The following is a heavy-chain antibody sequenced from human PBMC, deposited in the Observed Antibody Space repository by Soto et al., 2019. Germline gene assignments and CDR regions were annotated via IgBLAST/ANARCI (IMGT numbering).Heavy chain of an antibody. D-gene: IGHD6-13*01. CDR2: IYYSGST. Sequence: QVQLQESGPGLVKPSQTLSLTCTVSGGSISSGGYYWSWIRQHPGKGLEWIGYIYYSGSTYYNPSLKSRVTISVDTSKNQFSLKLSSVTAADTAVYYCARAGETYEWYSSNSRPSGFDPWGQGTLVTVSS. CDR3: ARAGETYEWYSSNSRPSGFDP. CDR1: GGSISSGGYY. V-gene: IGHV4-31*03. J-gene: IGHJ5*02.